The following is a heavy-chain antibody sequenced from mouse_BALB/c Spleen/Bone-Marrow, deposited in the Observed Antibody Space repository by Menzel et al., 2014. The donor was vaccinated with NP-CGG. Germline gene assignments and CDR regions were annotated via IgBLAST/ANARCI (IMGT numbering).Heavy chain of an antibody. CDR1: GYTFTTYW. CDR2: IDPSDSYT. J-gene: IGHJ3*01. CDR3: ARGGDNYAWFPY. Sequence: VQLQQSGAEFVKPGASVKLSCKASGYTFTTYWMHWVKQRPGQGLEWIGQIDPSDSYTNYSQKFKGKATSTVDKSSSTAYMQLSSLSSEDSAVYYCARGGDNYAWFPYWGQGTLVTVSA. V-gene: IGHV1-69*02. D-gene: IGHD1-3*01.